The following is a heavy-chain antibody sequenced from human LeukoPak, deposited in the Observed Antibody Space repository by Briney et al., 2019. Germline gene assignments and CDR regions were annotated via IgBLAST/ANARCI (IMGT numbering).Heavy chain of an antibody. D-gene: IGHD3-22*01. CDR2: IYPGDSDT. CDR3: ARPRRNYYDSSGASLNWYFDL. CDR1: GYNFTTYW. V-gene: IGHV5-51*01. J-gene: IGHJ2*01. Sequence: GESLKISCKDSGYNFTTYWIGWVRQMPGKGLEWMGIIYPGDSDTRYSPSFQGQVTISADKSISTAYLQWSSLKASDTAMYYCARPRRNYYDSSGASLNWYFDLWGRGTLVTVSS.